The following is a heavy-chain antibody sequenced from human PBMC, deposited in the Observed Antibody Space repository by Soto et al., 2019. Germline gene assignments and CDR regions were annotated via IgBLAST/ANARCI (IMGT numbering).Heavy chain of an antibody. D-gene: IGHD3-3*01. CDR2: IYHTGNT. CDR3: ARYPMEDYYRGMDV. Sequence: SETLSLTCTVSGASITTSHYWTWVRQTPGKGLEWIGEIYHTGNTNYNPSLKSRVLLSVDKSKNHFSLRLDSVTAADTGVFYCARYPMEDYYRGMDVWGPGITVTVSS. CDR1: GASITTSHY. V-gene: IGHV4-4*02. J-gene: IGHJ6*02.